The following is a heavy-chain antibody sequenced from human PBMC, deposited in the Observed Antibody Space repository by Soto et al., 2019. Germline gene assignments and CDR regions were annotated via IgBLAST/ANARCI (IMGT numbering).Heavy chain of an antibody. J-gene: IGHJ4*02. D-gene: IGHD3-10*01. CDR2: ISAYNGNT. CDR3: ARDSLIRGVIINKVDY. CDR1: GYTFTSYG. Sequence: GASVKVSCKASGYTFTSYGISWVRQAPGQGLEWMGWISAYNGNTNYAQKLQGRVTMTTDTATSTAYMELRSLTSDDTAVYYCARDSLIRGVIINKVDYWGQGTLVTVSS. V-gene: IGHV1-18*01.